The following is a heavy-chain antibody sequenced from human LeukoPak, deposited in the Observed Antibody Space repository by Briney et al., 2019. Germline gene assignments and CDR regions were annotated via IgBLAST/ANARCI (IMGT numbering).Heavy chain of an antibody. CDR1: GYTFNAYY. V-gene: IGHV1-2*02. CDR3: AILRLSTGLWWFFDL. Sequence: ASMKVSCKASGYTFNAYYLHWVRQAPGQGLEWMGWINPNSGDTKYAQKFQGRVTMPGDTSIRTAYMELSRLRFDDSAVYYCAILRLSTGLWWFFDLWGRGTLVTVSS. CDR2: INPNSGDT. D-gene: IGHD2-8*02. J-gene: IGHJ2*01.